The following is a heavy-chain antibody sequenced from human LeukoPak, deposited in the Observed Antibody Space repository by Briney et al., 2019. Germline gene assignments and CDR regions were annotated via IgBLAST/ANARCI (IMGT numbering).Heavy chain of an antibody. V-gene: IGHV4-59*01. Sequence: SETLSLTCTVSGGSISSYYWSWIRQPPGKGLEWIGYIYYSGSTNYNPSLKSRVTISVDTSKNQFSLKLSSVTAADTAVYYCARDCGDGYNLRWFDPWGQGTLVTVSS. CDR2: IYYSGST. CDR3: ARDCGDGYNLRWFDP. D-gene: IGHD5-24*01. J-gene: IGHJ5*02. CDR1: GGSISSYY.